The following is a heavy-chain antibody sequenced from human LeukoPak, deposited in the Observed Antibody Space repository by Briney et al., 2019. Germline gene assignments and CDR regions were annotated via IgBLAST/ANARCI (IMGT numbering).Heavy chain of an antibody. D-gene: IGHD6-19*01. CDR1: GFLFSNYD. CDR2: ISGSGDIT. CDR3: AKVKSTSGWPNDAFDI. Sequence: GGSLRLSCAASGFLFSNYDMHWVRQAPGKGLEWVSAISGSGDITYNADSVKGRFTISRDNSKNTLYLQMSSLRAEDTAVYYCAKVKSTSGWPNDAFDIWGQGTMVTVSS. J-gene: IGHJ3*02. V-gene: IGHV3-23*01.